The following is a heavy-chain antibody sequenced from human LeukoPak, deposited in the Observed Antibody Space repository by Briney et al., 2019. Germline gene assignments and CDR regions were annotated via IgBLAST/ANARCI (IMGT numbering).Heavy chain of an antibody. J-gene: IGHJ4*02. V-gene: IGHV4-38-2*01. CDR1: GHSTTRGYY. D-gene: IGHD3-10*02. CDR2: FFQSEKS. Sequence: PSETLSLTCGISGHSTTRGYYWAWFRQSPGKGPEWIATFFQSEKSFYNASLESRVIMSLDTSKSRFPLNLTSVTAADTAVYYCARVLPVPYLLDSWGQGTHVTVSS. CDR3: ARVLPVPYLLDS.